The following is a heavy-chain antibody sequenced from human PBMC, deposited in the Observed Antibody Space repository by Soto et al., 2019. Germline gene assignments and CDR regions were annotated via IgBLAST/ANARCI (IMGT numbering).Heavy chain of an antibody. D-gene: IGHD2-2*01. J-gene: IGHJ5*02. CDR3: ARDIVVVPAAIAGYWFDP. CDR2: IDPSDSYT. CDR1: GYSFTSYW. V-gene: IGHV5-10-1*01. Sequence: GESLKISCKGSGYSFTSYWISWVRQMPGKGLEWMGRIDPSDSYTNYSPSLQGHVTISADKSISTAYLQWSSLKASDTAMYYCARDIVVVPAAIAGYWFDPWGQGTLVTVSS.